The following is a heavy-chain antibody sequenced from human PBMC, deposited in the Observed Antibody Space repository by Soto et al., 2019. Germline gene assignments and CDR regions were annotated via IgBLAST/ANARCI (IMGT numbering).Heavy chain of an antibody. CDR1: GGSISSYY. CDR3: ARTLAVAAPYYFDY. V-gene: IGHV4-59*01. Sequence: SETLSLTCTVSGGSISSYYWSWIRQPPGKGLEWIGYIYYSGSTNYNPSLKSRVTISVDTSKNQFSLKLSSVTAADTAVYYCARTLAVAAPYYFDYWGQGTLVTVSS. D-gene: IGHD6-19*01. CDR2: IYYSGST. J-gene: IGHJ4*02.